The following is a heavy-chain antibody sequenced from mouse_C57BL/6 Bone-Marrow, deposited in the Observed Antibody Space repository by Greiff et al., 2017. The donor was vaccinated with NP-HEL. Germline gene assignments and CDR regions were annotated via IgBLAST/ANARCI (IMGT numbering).Heavy chain of an antibody. CDR2: IRHKANGYTT. CDR1: GFTFTDYY. Sequence: EVQLVESGGGLVQPGGSLSLSCAASGFTFTDYYMSWVRQPPGKALEWLGFIRHKANGYTTEYSASVKGRFTISRDNSQSILYLQMNVLRAEASATYYCASSHYYCSRYYFDYWGQGTTLTVSS. V-gene: IGHV7-3*01. CDR3: ASSHYYCSRYYFDY. D-gene: IGHD1-1*01. J-gene: IGHJ2*01.